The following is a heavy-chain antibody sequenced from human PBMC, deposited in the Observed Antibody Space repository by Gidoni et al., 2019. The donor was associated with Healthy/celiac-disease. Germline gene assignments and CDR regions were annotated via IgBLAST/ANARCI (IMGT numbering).Heavy chain of an antibody. CDR1: GYTFTGYY. V-gene: IGHV1-2*02. CDR3: ARVAPSAYYYDSSDPREVNNWFDP. CDR2: INPNSGGK. J-gene: IGHJ5*02. D-gene: IGHD3-22*01. Sequence: QVQLVQSGAEVKKPGASVKVSCQSSGYTFTGYYMHWVRQAPGQGLEWMGWINPNSGGKNYAQKFQGRVTMTRDTSISTAYMELSRLRSDDTAVYYCARVAPSAYYYDSSDPREVNNWFDPWGQGTLVTVSS.